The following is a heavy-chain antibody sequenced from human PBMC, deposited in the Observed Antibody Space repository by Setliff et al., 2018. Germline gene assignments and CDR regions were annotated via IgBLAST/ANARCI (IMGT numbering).Heavy chain of an antibody. D-gene: IGHD6-13*01. V-gene: IGHV4-59*11. CDR3: ARGPVTSGWYRFDY. J-gene: IGHJ4*02. Sequence: SGTLSLTCTVSGGSISSHYWSWIRQPPGKGLEWIGNIFDSGNTNYNSSLKSRVTISVDTSKNQFSLKLSSVTAADSAVYYCARGPVTSGWYRFDYWGQGTLVTVSS. CDR2: IFDSGNT. CDR1: GGSISSHY.